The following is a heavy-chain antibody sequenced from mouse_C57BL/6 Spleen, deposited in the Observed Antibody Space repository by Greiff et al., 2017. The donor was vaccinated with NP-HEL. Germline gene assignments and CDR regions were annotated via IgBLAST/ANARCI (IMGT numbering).Heavy chain of an antibody. V-gene: IGHV5-6*02. Sequence: DVMLVESGGDLVKPGGSLKLSCAASGFTFSSYGMSWVRQTPDKRLEWVATISSGGSYTYYPDSVKGRLTISRDNAKNTLYLQMSSLKSEDTAMYYCARHEGGRGDWYFDVWGTGTTVTVSS. J-gene: IGHJ1*03. CDR3: ARHEGGRGDWYFDV. CDR1: GFTFSSYG. D-gene: IGHD3-3*01. CDR2: ISSGGSYT.